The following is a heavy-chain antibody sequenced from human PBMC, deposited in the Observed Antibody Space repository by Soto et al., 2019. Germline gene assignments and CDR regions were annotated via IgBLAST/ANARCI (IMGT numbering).Heavy chain of an antibody. CDR3: ARPRVPAAMYYDY. D-gene: IGHD2-2*01. CDR2: ISSSSSTI. V-gene: IGHV3-48*01. J-gene: IGHJ4*02. Sequence: AVGSLRLSYAASGFTFSSYSMNWVRQPPGKGLEWVSYISSSSSTIYYADSVKGRFTISRDNAKNSLYLQMNSLRAEDTAVYYCARPRVPAAMYYDYWGQGTLVTVSS. CDR1: GFTFSSYS.